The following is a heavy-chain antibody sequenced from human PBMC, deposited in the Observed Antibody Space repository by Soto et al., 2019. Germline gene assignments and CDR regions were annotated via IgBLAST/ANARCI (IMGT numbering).Heavy chain of an antibody. CDR1: GFTFSSYA. V-gene: IGHV3-30-3*01. J-gene: IGHJ4*02. CDR2: ISYDGSNK. CDR3: AREHVGATMPGYFDY. D-gene: IGHD1-26*01. Sequence: GGSLRLSCAASGFTFSSYAMHWVRQAPGKGLEWVAVISYDGSNKYYADSVKGRFTISRDNSKNTLYLQMNSLRAEDTAVYYCAREHVGATMPGYFDYWGQGTLVTVSS.